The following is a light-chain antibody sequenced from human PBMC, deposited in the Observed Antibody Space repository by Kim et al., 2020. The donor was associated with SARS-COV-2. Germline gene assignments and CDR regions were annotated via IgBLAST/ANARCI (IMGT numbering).Light chain of an antibody. Sequence: EIVLTQSPGTLSLSPGERATLSCRASQSFSSSYLAWYQQRPGRAPRHLIYAASTRAAGIPDRFSGSASGTDFTLTISRLEPEDFAVYYCQRYAGSYTFGQGTKLEI. V-gene: IGKV3-20*01. CDR3: QRYAGSYT. CDR2: AAS. CDR1: QSFSSSY. J-gene: IGKJ2*01.